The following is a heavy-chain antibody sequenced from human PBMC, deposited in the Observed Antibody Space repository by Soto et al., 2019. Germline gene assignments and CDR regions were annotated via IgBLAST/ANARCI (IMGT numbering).Heavy chain of an antibody. CDR2: IIPILGIA. V-gene: IGHV1-69*08. Sequence: QVQLVQSGAEVKKPGSSVKISCKASGGTFSSYTISWVRQAPGQGLEWMGRIIPILGIANYAQKFQGRVTITADKSTSIAYMELSSLRSEDTAVYYCAREGKAGAVAGMIPGWFDPWGQGTLVTVSS. CDR1: GGTFSSYT. CDR3: AREGKAGAVAGMIPGWFDP. D-gene: IGHD6-19*01. J-gene: IGHJ5*02.